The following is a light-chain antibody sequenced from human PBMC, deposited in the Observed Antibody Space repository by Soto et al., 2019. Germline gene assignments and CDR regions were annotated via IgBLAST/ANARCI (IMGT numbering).Light chain of an antibody. V-gene: IGKV3-20*01. CDR1: QSVNSNY. CDR3: QQYGRT. CDR2: GAS. J-gene: IGKJ2*01. Sequence: DIVLTQSPGTLSLSPGDRATLSCRSSQSVNSNYLAWYQQKPGQAPRLLIFGASTRATGIPDGFRGSGSGTDFTLTINRLEPEDFAVYYCQQYGRTFGQGTKLEIK.